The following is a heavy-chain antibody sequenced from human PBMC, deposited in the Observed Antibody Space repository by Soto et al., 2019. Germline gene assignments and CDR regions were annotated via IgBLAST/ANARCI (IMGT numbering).Heavy chain of an antibody. CDR1: GFTFGDYA. Sequence: EVQLVESGGGLVKPGRSLRLSCTASGFTFGDYAMSWFRQAPGKGLEWVGFIRSKAYGGTTEYAASVKGRFTISRDDSKSIAYLQMNSLKTEDTAVYYCTSQLSRDYYDSSGVEDDAFDIWGQGTMVTVSS. CDR3: TSQLSRDYYDSSGVEDDAFDI. J-gene: IGHJ3*02. D-gene: IGHD3-22*01. CDR2: IRSKAYGGTT. V-gene: IGHV3-49*05.